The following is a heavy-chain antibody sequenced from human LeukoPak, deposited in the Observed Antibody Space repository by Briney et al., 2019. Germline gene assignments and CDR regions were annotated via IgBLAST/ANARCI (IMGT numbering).Heavy chain of an antibody. CDR3: ARGAAEAGTFDS. D-gene: IGHD1-1*01. CDR2: ISYDGTNK. J-gene: IGHJ4*02. Sequence: PGGSLRLSCAASGFTFNYYAMHWARQAPGKGLGWVAVISYDGTNKYYADSVKGRFTISRDNSKNTLYLQMNSLRPEDTAVYYCARGAAEAGTFDSWGQGTLVTVSS. V-gene: IGHV3-30*04. CDR1: GFTFNYYA.